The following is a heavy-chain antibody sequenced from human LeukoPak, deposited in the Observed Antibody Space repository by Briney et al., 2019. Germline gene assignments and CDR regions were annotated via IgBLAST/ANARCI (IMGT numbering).Heavy chain of an antibody. Sequence: PGGSLRLSCAASGFTFSNYGMHWVRQAPGKGLEWVAFLRYDGTSKFYADSVMGRFTISRDNFRDTMNLQMNSLRAEDTAVYYCAKDKGDFFDFWGQGTLVTVSA. CDR1: GFTFSNYG. V-gene: IGHV3-30*02. CDR2: LRYDGTSK. J-gene: IGHJ4*02. CDR3: AKDKGDFFDF.